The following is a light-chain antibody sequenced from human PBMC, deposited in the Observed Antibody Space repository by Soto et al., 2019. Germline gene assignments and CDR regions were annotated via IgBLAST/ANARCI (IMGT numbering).Light chain of an antibody. CDR2: DVS. J-gene: IGLJ1*01. CDR3: NSYTTSSTYV. Sequence: QSVLTQPASVSGSPGQSITISCTGTSSDVGGYNYASWYQQHPGKVPKLMIYDVSYRPSGVSNRFSGSKSGNTASLTISGLEAEDEADYYCNSYTTSSTYVFGTGTKLTVL. CDR1: SSDVGGYNY. V-gene: IGLV2-14*01.